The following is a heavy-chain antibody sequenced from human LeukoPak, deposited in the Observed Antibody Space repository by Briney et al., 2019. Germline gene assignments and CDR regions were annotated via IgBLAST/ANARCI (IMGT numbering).Heavy chain of an antibody. Sequence: PSETLSLTCAVYGGSFSGYYWSWIRQPPGKGLEWIGEINHSGSTTYNPSLKSRVTISIDTSKNQFSLKLSSVTAADTAVYCCARADIAATGTPFDYWGQGTLVTVSS. V-gene: IGHV4-34*01. CDR3: ARADIAATGTPFDY. CDR1: GGSFSGYY. D-gene: IGHD6-13*01. J-gene: IGHJ4*02. CDR2: INHSGST.